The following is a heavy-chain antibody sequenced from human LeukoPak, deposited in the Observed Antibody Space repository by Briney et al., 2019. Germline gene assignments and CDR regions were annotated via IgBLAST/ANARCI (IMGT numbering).Heavy chain of an antibody. V-gene: IGHV4-4*07. CDR2: IYTSGST. J-gene: IGHJ2*01. CDR1: GGSISSYY. D-gene: IGHD4-17*01. Sequence: PSETLSLTCTVSGGSISSYYWSWIRQPAGKGLEWIGRIYTSGSTNYNPSLKSRVTMSVDTSKNQFSLKLSSVTAADTAVYYCAREAHDYGDYGWYFDLWGRGTLVTVSS. CDR3: AREAHDYGDYGWYFDL.